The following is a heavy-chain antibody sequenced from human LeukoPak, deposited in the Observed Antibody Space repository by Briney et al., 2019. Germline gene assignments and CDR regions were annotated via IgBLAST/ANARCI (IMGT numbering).Heavy chain of an antibody. CDR1: GFTFSSYA. D-gene: IGHD3-22*01. J-gene: IGHJ4*02. V-gene: IGHV3-23*01. Sequence: GGSLRLSCAASGFTFSSYAMSWVRQAPGKGLEWVSAISGSGGSTYYADSVKGRFTISRDNAKSSLYLQMNSLRAEDTAVYYCARARYYYDSSGYYYIRLFDYWGQGTLVTVSS. CDR3: ARARYYYDSSGYYYIRLFDY. CDR2: ISGSGGST.